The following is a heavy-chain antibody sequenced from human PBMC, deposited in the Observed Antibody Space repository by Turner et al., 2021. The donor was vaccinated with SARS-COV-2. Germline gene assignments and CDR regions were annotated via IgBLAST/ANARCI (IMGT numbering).Heavy chain of an antibody. Sequence: QVQLVQSGAQVKNPGASVKVYCKASGYPFTSYDINWVRQATGQVPEWMGDMNAGSGDTGHARRFQGRVTLTRDTSINTAYMELSGLSFEDTAIYYCARYDYRLRQGFDVWGQGTKVIVSS. CDR2: MNAGSGDT. D-gene: IGHD1-1*01. CDR3: ARYDYRLRQGFDV. V-gene: IGHV1-8*01. J-gene: IGHJ3*01. CDR1: GYPFTSYD.